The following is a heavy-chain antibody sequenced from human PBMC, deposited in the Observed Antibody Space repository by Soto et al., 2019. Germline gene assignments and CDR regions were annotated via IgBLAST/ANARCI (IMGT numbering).Heavy chain of an antibody. V-gene: IGHV3-30-3*01. CDR1: GFTFSSYA. Sequence: GGSLRLSCAASGFTFSSYAMHWVRQAPGKGLEWVAVISYDGSNKYYADSVKGRFTISRDNSKNTLYLQMNSLRAEDTAVYDCASPECSGGSCYWPYYYYGMDVWGQGTTVTVSS. CDR3: ASPECSGGSCYWPYYYYGMDV. J-gene: IGHJ6*02. CDR2: ISYDGSNK. D-gene: IGHD2-15*01.